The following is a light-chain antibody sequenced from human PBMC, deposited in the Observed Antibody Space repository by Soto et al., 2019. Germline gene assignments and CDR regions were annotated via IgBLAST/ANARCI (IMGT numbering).Light chain of an antibody. CDR2: GAS. V-gene: IGKV1-17*01. Sequence: DIQMTQSPSSLSASVGDRVIITCRASQGIGNKLGWYQQKPGKAPKRLIYGASTLQSGVPSRFSGSGSGTEFTLTISSLQPEDFATYYCLQHSGYPLTFGGGTKVEIK. J-gene: IGKJ4*01. CDR1: QGIGNK. CDR3: LQHSGYPLT.